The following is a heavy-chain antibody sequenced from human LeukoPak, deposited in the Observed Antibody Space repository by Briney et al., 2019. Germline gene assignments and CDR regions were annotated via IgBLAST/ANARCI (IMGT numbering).Heavy chain of an antibody. V-gene: IGHV4-39*01. Sequence: SETLSLTCTVSGGSISSSSYYWGWIRQPPGKGLEWIGSIYYSGSTYYNPSLKSRVTISVDTSKNQFSLKLSSVTAADTAVYYCARLAMRDGYSIIFDYWGQGTLVTVPS. J-gene: IGHJ4*02. CDR2: IYYSGST. CDR1: GGSISSSSYY. D-gene: IGHD5-24*01. CDR3: ARLAMRDGYSIIFDY.